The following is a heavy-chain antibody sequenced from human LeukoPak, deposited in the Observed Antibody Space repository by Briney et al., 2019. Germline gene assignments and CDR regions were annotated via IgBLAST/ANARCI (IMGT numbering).Heavy chain of an antibody. J-gene: IGHJ4*02. V-gene: IGHV3-53*04. CDR3: VYVDTVMATGDY. CDR2: IYSSGST. D-gene: IGHD4-11*01. CDR1: GFTVSSNY. Sequence: PGGSLRLSCAASGFTVSSNYMNWVRQAPGQGLVWVSVIYSSGSTYYADSVKGRFTVSRHNSKNTLNLQMNSLRAEDTAVYYCVYVDTVMATGDYWGQGTLVTVSS.